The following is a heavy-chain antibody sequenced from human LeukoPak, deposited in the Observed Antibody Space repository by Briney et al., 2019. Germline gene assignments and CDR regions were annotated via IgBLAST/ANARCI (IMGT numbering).Heavy chain of an antibody. J-gene: IGHJ4*02. CDR1: GGSFSGYY. V-gene: IGHV4-34*01. CDR2: INHSGST. CDR3: ARAQCSSSWYDY. D-gene: IGHD6-13*01. Sequence: PLETLSLTCAVYGGSFSGYYWSWIRQPPGKGLEWIGEINHSGSTNYNPSLKSRVTISVDTSKNQFSLKLSSVTAADTAVYYCARAQCSSSWYDYWGQGTLVTVSS.